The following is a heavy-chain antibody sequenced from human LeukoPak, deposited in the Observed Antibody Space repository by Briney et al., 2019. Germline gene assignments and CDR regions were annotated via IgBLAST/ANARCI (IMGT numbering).Heavy chain of an antibody. V-gene: IGHV1-46*01. D-gene: IGHD5-24*01. CDR3: ARHRRDGYAIDY. CDR2: INPSGGST. CDR1: GYTFTSYY. Sequence: GASVKVSCKASGYTFTSYYMHWVRQAPGQGLEWMGIINPSGGSTSYAQKLQGRVTMTRDTSTSTVYMELSSLRSEDTAVYYCARHRRDGYAIDYWGQGTLVTVSS. J-gene: IGHJ4*02.